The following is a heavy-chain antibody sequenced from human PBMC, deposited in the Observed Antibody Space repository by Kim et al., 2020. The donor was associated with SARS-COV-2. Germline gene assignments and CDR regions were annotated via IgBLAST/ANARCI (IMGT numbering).Heavy chain of an antibody. CDR2: IIPIFGTA. CDR3: ARAMLDAGIAAAGTRPNYYYYGMDV. J-gene: IGHJ6*02. D-gene: IGHD6-13*01. CDR1: GGTFSSYA. V-gene: IGHV1-69*13. Sequence: SVKVSCKASGGTFSSYAISWVRQAPGQGLEWMGGIIPIFGTANYAQKFQGRVTITADESTSTAYMELSSLRSEDTAVYYCARAMLDAGIAAAGTRPNYYYYGMDVWGQGTTVTVSS.